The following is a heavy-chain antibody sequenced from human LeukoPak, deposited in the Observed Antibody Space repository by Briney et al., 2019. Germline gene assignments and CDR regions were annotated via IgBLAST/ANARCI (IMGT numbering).Heavy chain of an antibody. Sequence: GGSLRLSCAASEFTFSSYWMHWVRQAPGKGLVWVSRINSDGSITTYADSVKGRFTISRDNSKNTLYLQMNNLRAEDTAVYYCANGGHDYYYMHVWGKGTTVTV. CDR3: ANGGHDYYYMHV. CDR2: INSDGSIT. V-gene: IGHV3-74*01. D-gene: IGHD2-8*01. J-gene: IGHJ6*03. CDR1: EFTFSSYW.